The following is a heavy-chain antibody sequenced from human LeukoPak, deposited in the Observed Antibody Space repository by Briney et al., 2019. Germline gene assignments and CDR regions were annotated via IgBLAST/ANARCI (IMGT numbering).Heavy chain of an antibody. Sequence: PSETLSLTCAVYGGSFSVYYWSWIRQPPGKGLEWIGEINHSGSTNYNPSLKSRVTISVDTSKNQFSLKLSSVTAADTAVYYCATSITMVRGVTPHFDYWGQGTLVTVSS. CDR1: GGSFSVYY. CDR3: ATSITMVRGVTPHFDY. D-gene: IGHD3-10*01. CDR2: INHSGST. V-gene: IGHV4-34*01. J-gene: IGHJ4*02.